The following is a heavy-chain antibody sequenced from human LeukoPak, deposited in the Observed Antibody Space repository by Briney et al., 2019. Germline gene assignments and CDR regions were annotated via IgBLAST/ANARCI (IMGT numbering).Heavy chain of an antibody. D-gene: IGHD3-10*01. V-gene: IGHV1-69*04. Sequence: SVKVSCKASGGTFSSYAISWVRRAPGQGLEWMGRIIPILGIANYAQKFQGRVTITADKSTSTAYMELSSLRSEDTAVYYCASKNRLRGVENFDYWGQGILVTVSS. CDR3: ASKNRLRGVENFDY. CDR2: IIPILGIA. CDR1: GGTFSSYA. J-gene: IGHJ4*02.